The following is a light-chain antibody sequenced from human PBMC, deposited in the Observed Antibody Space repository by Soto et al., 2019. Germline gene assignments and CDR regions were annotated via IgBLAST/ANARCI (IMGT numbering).Light chain of an antibody. CDR3: QQYGSSIT. CDR2: GAS. J-gene: IGKJ5*01. Sequence: IPLTQAPATLSLSPGQTSTLSCRPSQSVSSSSLSWYQHKPGQAPRLLIYGASSRASGIPDRFSGSGSGTDFTLTISRLEPEDFAVYYCQQYGSSITFGQGTRLEIK. CDR1: QSVSSSS. V-gene: IGKV3-20*01.